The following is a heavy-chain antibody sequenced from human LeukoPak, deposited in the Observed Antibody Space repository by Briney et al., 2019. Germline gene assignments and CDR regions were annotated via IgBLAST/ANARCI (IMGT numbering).Heavy chain of an antibody. V-gene: IGHV3-72*01. CDR3: TRVYRTGRSSQHLDS. J-gene: IGHJ4*02. CDR1: GFRFSDHY. D-gene: IGHD2-8*02. CDR2: MRNRNNGYTT. Sequence: PGGSLSLSCTSSGFRFSDHYMDWVRQAPGKALEWVGRMRNRNNGYTTEYAPSVKGRFTISRDDSNSSFFLEMDTLKPEDTAVYYCTRVYRTGRSSQHLDSWGQGTLVTVSS.